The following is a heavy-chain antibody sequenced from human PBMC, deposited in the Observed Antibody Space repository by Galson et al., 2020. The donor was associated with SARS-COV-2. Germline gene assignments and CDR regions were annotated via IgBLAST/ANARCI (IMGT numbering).Heavy chain of an antibody. CDR2: IWYDGSNK. J-gene: IGHJ4*02. D-gene: IGHD1-26*01. V-gene: IGHV3-33*01. CDR3: ARDKSEGATKLRYYFDY. CDR1: GFTFSSYG. Sequence: GESLKISCAASGFTFSSYGMHWVRQAPGKGLEWVAVIWYDGSNKYYADSVKGRFTISRDNSKNTLYLQMNSLRAEDTAVYYCARDKSEGATKLRYYFDYWGQGTLVTVSS.